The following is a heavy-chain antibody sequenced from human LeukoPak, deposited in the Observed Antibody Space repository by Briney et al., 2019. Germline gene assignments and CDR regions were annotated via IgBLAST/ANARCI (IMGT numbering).Heavy chain of an antibody. CDR2: ISGSGGST. D-gene: IGHD3-9*01. CDR1: GFTFSSYA. J-gene: IGHJ6*03. V-gene: IGHV3-23*01. Sequence: PGGSLRLSCAASGFTFSSYAMSWVRQAPGKGLEWVSAISGSGGSTYYADSVKGRFTISRDNSKNTLYLQMNSLRAEDTAVYYCAKGGLTGYSEVRYYYYMDVWGKGTTVTISS. CDR3: AKGGLTGYSEVRYYYYMDV.